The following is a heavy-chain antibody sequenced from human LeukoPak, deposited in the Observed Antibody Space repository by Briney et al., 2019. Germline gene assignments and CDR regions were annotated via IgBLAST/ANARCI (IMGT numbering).Heavy chain of an antibody. Sequence: MASQTLSLTCTVSGGSISSGGYYWSWIRQHPGKGLEWIGYIYYSGSTYYNPSLKSRVTISVDTSKNQFSLKLSSVTAADTAVYYCARAVRASGCQDYWGQGTLVTVSS. J-gene: IGHJ4*02. CDR3: ARAVRASGCQDY. CDR2: IYYSGST. V-gene: IGHV4-31*03. CDR1: GGSISSGGYY. D-gene: IGHD6-19*01.